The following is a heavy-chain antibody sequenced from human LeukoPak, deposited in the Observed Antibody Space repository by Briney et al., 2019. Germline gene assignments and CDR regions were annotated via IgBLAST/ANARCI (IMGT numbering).Heavy chain of an antibody. D-gene: IGHD5-24*01. Sequence: PGGSLRLSCVASGFTFSSYAMGWVRQAPGKRPEWVSSLTDSGGTTYCVDSVKGRFTISRDNSKNTLYLHMNSLRAEDTAMYYCAKKRDAFDIWGQGTVVAVSS. CDR2: LTDSGGTT. CDR3: AKKRDAFDI. V-gene: IGHV3-23*01. CDR1: GFTFSSYA. J-gene: IGHJ3*02.